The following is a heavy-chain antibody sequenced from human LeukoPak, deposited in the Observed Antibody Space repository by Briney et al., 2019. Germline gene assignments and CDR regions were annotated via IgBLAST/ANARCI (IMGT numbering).Heavy chain of an antibody. CDR2: IYYSGST. V-gene: IGHV4-39*07. J-gene: IGHJ4*02. D-gene: IGHD3-16*02. CDR1: GGSISSSSYY. CDR3: ARRNDYVWGSYRPFDY. Sequence: SETLSLTCTVSGGSISSSSYYWGWIRQPPGKGLEWIGSIYYSGSTYYNPSLKSRVTISVDTSKNQFSLKLSSVTAADTAVYYCARRNDYVWGSYRPFDYWGQGTLVTVSS.